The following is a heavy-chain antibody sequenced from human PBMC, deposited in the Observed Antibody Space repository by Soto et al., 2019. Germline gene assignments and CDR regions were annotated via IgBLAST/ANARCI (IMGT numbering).Heavy chain of an antibody. Sequence: PSETLSLTCSVSGAALNSGNYYWSWIRQVPGKGLEWIGHIYVTGAVDYNPSLRDRITISQDTSERQFSLNLRLVTAADTAVYYCARLRIATNNYKWFDPWGQGTLVTGS. J-gene: IGHJ5*02. CDR1: GAALNSGNYY. D-gene: IGHD2-21*01. CDR3: ARLRIATNNYKWFDP. V-gene: IGHV4-31*03. CDR2: IYVTGAV.